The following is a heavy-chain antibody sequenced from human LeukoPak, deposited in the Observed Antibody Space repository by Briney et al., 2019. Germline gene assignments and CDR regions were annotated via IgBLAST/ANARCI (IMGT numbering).Heavy chain of an antibody. CDR3: ATRIAATGVVS. Sequence: GGSLRLSCTVSGFTVSSNSMSWVRQAPGKGLEWVSFIYSGGSTYYADSVKGRFTISRDNSKNTLYLQMNSLRAEDTAVYYCATRIAATGVVSWGQGTRVTVSS. CDR2: IYSGGST. D-gene: IGHD6-13*01. V-gene: IGHV3-53*01. J-gene: IGHJ5*01. CDR1: GFTVSSNS.